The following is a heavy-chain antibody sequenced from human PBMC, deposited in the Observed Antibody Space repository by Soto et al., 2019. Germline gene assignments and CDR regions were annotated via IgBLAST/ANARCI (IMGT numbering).Heavy chain of an antibody. CDR1: GFTFDDYI. J-gene: IGHJ6*02. V-gene: IGHV3-43*01. CDR2: ISWDGDTT. CDR3: AKDRNGYRTRYYYYGMGV. Sequence: GGSLRLSCAASGFTFDDYIMHWVRQAPGKGLEWVSLISWDGDTTYYADSVKGRFTISRDNSRNSLYLQMNSLRTEDTAFYYCAKDRNGYRTRYYYYGMGVWGQGTTVTVSS. D-gene: IGHD5-18*01.